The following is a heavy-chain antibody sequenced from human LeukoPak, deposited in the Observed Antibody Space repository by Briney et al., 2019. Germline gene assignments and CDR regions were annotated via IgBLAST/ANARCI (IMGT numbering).Heavy chain of an antibody. V-gene: IGHV4-34*01. CDR1: GGSFSGYY. J-gene: IGHJ5*02. D-gene: IGHD3-10*01. CDR2: INDSGST. Sequence: SETLSLTCAVYGGSFSGYYWSWIRQPPGKGLEWIGEINDSGSTNYNPSLKSRVTISVDTSKNQFSLKLSSVTAADTAVYYCARLFYYGSGSYYSLTRNWFDPWGQGTLVTVSS. CDR3: ARLFYYGSGSYYSLTRNWFDP.